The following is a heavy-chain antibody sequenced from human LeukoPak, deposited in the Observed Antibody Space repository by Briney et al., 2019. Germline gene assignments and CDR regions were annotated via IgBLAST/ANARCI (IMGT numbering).Heavy chain of an antibody. J-gene: IGHJ5*02. V-gene: IGHV3-30*02. D-gene: IGHD2-15*01. CDR3: ARGIVVVVADRSNWFDP. CDR1: GFTFSSYG. CDR2: IRYDGSNK. Sequence: PGGSLRLSCAASGFTFSSYGMHWVRQAPGKGLEWVAFIRYDGSNKYYADSVKGRFTISRDNSKNTLYLQMNSLRAEDTAVYYCARGIVVVVADRSNWFDPWGQGTLVTVSS.